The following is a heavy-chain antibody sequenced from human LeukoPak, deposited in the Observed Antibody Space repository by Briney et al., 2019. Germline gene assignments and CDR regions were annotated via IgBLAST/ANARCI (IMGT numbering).Heavy chain of an antibody. CDR1: GFTFSNYW. J-gene: IGHJ6*02. CDR3: ARGISTTWYNGMDV. D-gene: IGHD1-14*01. V-gene: IGHV3-74*01. CDR2: INTDDSDI. Sequence: GGSLRLSCAASGFTFSNYWMHWVRQAPGKGLVWVSRINTDDSDIRYADSVKGRLTISRDNVKNTLYLQMNSLRVEDTAVYYCARGISTTWYNGMDVWGQGTTVTVSS.